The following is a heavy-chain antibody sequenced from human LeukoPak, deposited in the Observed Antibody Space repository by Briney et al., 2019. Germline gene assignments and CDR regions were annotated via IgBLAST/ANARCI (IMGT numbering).Heavy chain of an antibody. CDR3: ARGRPTVTHHFYYYYYYMDV. CDR2: IYHSGST. V-gene: IGHV4-38-2*02. D-gene: IGHD4-17*01. CDR1: GYSISSGYY. J-gene: IGHJ6*03. Sequence: SETLSLTCTVSGYSISSGYYWGWIRQPPGKGLEWIGSIYHSGSTYYNPSLKSRVTISVDTSKNQFSLKLSSVTAADTAVYYCARGRPTVTHHFYYYYYYMDVWGKGTTVTVSS.